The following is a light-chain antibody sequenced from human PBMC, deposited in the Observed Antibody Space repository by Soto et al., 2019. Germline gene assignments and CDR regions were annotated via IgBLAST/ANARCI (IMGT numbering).Light chain of an antibody. CDR3: QQYYSTPS. CDR1: RSVLYSFDNKNY. CDR2: WAS. Sequence: DIVMLQSPGSLAVSLGERATINCKSSRSVLYSFDNKNYLAWYQQKPGQPPKLLIYWASTRESGVPDRFSGSESGTDFALTISSLQAEDVALFYCQQYYSTPSFGGGTKVEIK. J-gene: IGKJ4*01. V-gene: IGKV4-1*01.